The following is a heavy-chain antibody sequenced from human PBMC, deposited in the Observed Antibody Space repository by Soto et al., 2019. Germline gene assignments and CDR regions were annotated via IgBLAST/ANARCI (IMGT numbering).Heavy chain of an antibody. D-gene: IGHD3-10*01. CDR2: INTDGSGT. CDR1: GFTFSSYW. Sequence: GGSLRLSCAASGFTFSSYWMHWVRQAPGKGLVWVSRINTDGSGTSYADSVKGRFTISRDNAKNTLYLQMNSLRAEDTAAYYCAKRASGSYFDYWGQGTLVTVSS. J-gene: IGHJ4*02. V-gene: IGHV3-74*01. CDR3: AKRASGSYFDY.